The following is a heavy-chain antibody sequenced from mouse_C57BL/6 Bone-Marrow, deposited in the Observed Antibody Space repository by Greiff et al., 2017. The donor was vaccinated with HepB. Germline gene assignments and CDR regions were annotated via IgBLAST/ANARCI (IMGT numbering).Heavy chain of an antibody. D-gene: IGHD2-1*01. J-gene: IGHJ2*01. Sequence: ESGAELARPGASVKMSCKASGYTFTSYTMHWVKQRPGQGLEWIGYINPSSGYTKYNQKFKDKATLTADKSSSTAYMQLSSLTSEDSAVYYCARWAYGNPFAYWDQGTTLTVSS. CDR2: INPSSGYT. CDR1: GYTFTSYT. V-gene: IGHV1-4*01. CDR3: ARWAYGNPFAY.